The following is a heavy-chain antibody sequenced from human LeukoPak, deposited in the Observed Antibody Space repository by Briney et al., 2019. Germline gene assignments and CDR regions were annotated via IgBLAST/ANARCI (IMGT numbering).Heavy chain of an antibody. J-gene: IGHJ4*02. V-gene: IGHV3-43*01. Sequence: AGSLRLSCDASRFTFDDYSMQWVRQRPGKDLQWVSLITWDGGSTFYVDSVKGRFTISRDNSRESLSLQMNGLSTDDTGLYYCARERDRVIDYWGQGTLVTVSS. CDR1: RFTFDDYS. D-gene: IGHD5-12*01. CDR3: ARERDRVIDY. CDR2: ITWDGGST.